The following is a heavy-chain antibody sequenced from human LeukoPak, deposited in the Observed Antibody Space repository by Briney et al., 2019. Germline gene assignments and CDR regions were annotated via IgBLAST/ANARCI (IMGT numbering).Heavy chain of an antibody. J-gene: IGHJ4*02. CDR2: ISYSGGST. Sequence: PGGFLRLSCAASGFTFSNYGMSWVRQAPGKGLEWVSGISYSGGSTYYADSVKGRFTISRDNSKNTLSLQSNSLRAEDTAVYYCAIEYRSGWFWGQGTLVTVSS. D-gene: IGHD6-19*01. CDR1: GFTFSNYG. CDR3: AIEYRSGWF. V-gene: IGHV3-23*01.